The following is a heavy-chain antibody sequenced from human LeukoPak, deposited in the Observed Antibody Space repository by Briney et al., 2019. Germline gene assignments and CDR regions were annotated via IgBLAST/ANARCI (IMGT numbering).Heavy chain of an antibody. V-gene: IGHV1-69*05. Sequence: SVKVSCKASGYTFTSYGISWVRQAPGQGLEWMGGIIPIFGTANYAQKFQGRVTITTDESTSTAYMELSSLRSEDTAVYYCARVYSGSYYSHFDYWGQGTLVTVSS. CDR3: ARVYSGSYYSHFDY. D-gene: IGHD1-26*01. CDR2: IIPIFGTA. CDR1: GYTFTSYG. J-gene: IGHJ4*02.